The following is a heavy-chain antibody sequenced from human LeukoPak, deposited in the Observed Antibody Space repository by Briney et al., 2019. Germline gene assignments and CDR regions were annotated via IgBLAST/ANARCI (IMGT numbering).Heavy chain of an antibody. J-gene: IGHJ4*02. D-gene: IGHD5-24*01. CDR1: GGSISSYY. CDR3: ARVGRGGMATPTFDS. Sequence: SETLSLTCTVSGGSISSYYWSWIRQPPGKGLEWIGYIYYSGSTNYNPSLKSRVTISVDTSKNQFSLKLSSVTAADTAVYYCARVGRGGMATPTFDSWGQGTLVTVSS. CDR2: IYYSGST. V-gene: IGHV4-59*08.